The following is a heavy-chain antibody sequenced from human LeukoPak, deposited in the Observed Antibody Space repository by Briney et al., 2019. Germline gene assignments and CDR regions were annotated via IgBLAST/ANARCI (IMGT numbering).Heavy chain of an antibody. CDR1: GFSLSSAGVG. CDR3: VPYRADYSEGGGWFDP. D-gene: IGHD4-11*01. J-gene: IGHJ5*02. Sequence: GPTLVSPTQTLTLTCTFSGFSLSSAGVGVGWIRQPPGTALEWLAPIYWNDDKRYSPSLKSRLSITKDTSKFQVVLTMTNMDPVDSAKYFWVPYRADYSEGGGWFDPWGQGSQVIVSS. V-gene: IGHV2-5*01. CDR2: IYWNDDK.